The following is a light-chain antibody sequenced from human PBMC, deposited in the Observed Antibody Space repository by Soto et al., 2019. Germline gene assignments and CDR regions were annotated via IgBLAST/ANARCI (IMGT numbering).Light chain of an antibody. V-gene: IGLV4-69*01. CDR3: QTWCTSIQV. CDR2: LNSDGSH. CDR1: SGHSSYA. Sequence: QLVLTQSPSASASLGASVKLTCTLSSGHSSYAIAWHQQQPEKGPRYLMKLNSDGSHSKGDGIPDRFSGSSSGAERYLTISSLQSEDEADYYCQTWCTSIQVFGGGTKLTVL. J-gene: IGLJ2*01.